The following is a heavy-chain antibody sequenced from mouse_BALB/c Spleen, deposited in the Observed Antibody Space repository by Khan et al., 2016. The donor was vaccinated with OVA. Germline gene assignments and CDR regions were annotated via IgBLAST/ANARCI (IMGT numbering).Heavy chain of an antibody. CDR1: GYTFPEYT. CDR3: ARDAGRY. V-gene: IGHV1-18*01. Sequence: EVQLVETGPELVKPGASVKISCKTSGYTFPEYTVHWVKQSLGKSLDWIGVINPKNGGTAYNQKFKDKATLTVDKSSSTAYMEFRSLTSEDSAHYYCARDAGRYWGQGTSVTVAS. J-gene: IGHJ4*01. CDR2: INPKNGGT. D-gene: IGHD3-3*01.